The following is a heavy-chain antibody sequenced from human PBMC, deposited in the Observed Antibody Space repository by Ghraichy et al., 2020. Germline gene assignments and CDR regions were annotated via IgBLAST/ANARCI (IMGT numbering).Heavy chain of an antibody. CDR2: IWYDGSNT. CDR1: GFTFSSYG. Sequence: GGSLRLSCAASGFTFSSYGMHWVRQAPGKGLEWVAVIWYDGSNTYYADSVKGRFTISRDNSKNTVYLQMNSLRAEATAVYYCAREPAEVANYYFDYWGQGTLVTVSS. D-gene: IGHD5-12*01. CDR3: AREPAEVANYYFDY. V-gene: IGHV3-33*01. J-gene: IGHJ4*02.